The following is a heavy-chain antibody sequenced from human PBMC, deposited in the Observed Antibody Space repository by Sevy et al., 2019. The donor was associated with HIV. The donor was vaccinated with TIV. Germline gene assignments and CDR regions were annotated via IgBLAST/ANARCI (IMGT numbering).Heavy chain of an antibody. V-gene: IGHV3-53*01. J-gene: IGHJ4*02. Sequence: GGSLRLSCAASGFSVSRNHINWVRQAPGKGQEWISVIYSDGTTQYADSVKGRFTISKDTSNNTVYLQVSSLGADDTAVDYCARRLSSAWYFDFWGQGTLVTVSS. D-gene: IGHD6-19*01. CDR2: IYSDGTT. CDR1: GFSVSRNH. CDR3: ARRLSSAWYFDF.